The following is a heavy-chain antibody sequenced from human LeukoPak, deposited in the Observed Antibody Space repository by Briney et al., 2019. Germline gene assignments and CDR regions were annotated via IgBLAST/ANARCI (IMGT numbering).Heavy chain of an antibody. D-gene: IGHD4-17*01. Sequence: GRSLRLSCAASGFTFSSYGMHWVRQAPGKGLEWVAVISYDGSNKYYAGSVKGRFTISRDNSKNTLYLQMNSLRAEDTAVYYCAKVSVTLNYFDYWGQGTLVTVSS. J-gene: IGHJ4*02. CDR2: ISYDGSNK. CDR1: GFTFSSYG. CDR3: AKVSVTLNYFDY. V-gene: IGHV3-30*18.